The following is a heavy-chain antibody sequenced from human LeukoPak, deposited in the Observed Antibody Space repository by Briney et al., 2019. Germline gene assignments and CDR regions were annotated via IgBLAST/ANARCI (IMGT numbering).Heavy chain of an antibody. Sequence: ASVKVSCKASGYTFTGYYMHWVRQAPGQGLEWMGWINPNSGGTNYAQKFQGRVTMTRDTSISTAYMELSRLRSDGTAVYYCARVGDGYNLLDYFDYWGQGTLVTVSS. CDR2: INPNSGGT. CDR3: ARVGDGYNLLDYFDY. CDR1: GYTFTGYY. V-gene: IGHV1-2*02. J-gene: IGHJ4*02. D-gene: IGHD5-12*01.